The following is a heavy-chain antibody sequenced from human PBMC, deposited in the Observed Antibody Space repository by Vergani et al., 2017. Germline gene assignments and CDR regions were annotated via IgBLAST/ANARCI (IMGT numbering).Heavy chain of an antibody. CDR2: LSAYNGNT. V-gene: IGHV1-18*01. D-gene: IGHD3-10*01. Sequence: QVQLVQSGAEVKKPGASVKVSCKASGYTFTSYGISWVRQAPGQGLEWMGWLSAYNGNTNYAPKLQGRVTMTTDTSTSTAYMELRSLRSDDTAVYSCARCAYGSGSYSGFQHWSQGTLVTVSS. J-gene: IGHJ1*01. CDR3: ARCAYGSGSYSGFQH. CDR1: GYTFTSYG.